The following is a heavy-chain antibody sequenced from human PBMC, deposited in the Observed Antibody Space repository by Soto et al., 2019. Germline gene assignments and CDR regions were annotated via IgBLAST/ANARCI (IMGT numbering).Heavy chain of an antibody. V-gene: IGHV1-3*01. Sequence: ASPKVSCKSSGGTFDSYSIYWVRQAPGQRLEWMGWINAGNGNTKYSQKFQGRVTITRDTSASTAYMELSSLRSEDTAVYYCAREEVGYYYYGMDVWGQGTTVTVSS. D-gene: IGHD1-26*01. CDR3: AREEVGYYYYGMDV. CDR2: INAGNGNT. J-gene: IGHJ6*02. CDR1: GGTFDSYS.